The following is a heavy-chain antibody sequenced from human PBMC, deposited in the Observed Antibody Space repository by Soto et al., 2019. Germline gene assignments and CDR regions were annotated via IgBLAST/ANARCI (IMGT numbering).Heavy chain of an antibody. V-gene: IGHV1-18*01. CDR3: ARVYDCWSGDYDNWFDP. J-gene: IGHJ5*02. Sequence: ASVKVSCKASGYTFTSYGISWVRQAPGQGLEWMGWSSAYNGNTNYAQKLQGRVTMTTDTSTSTAYMELRSLRSDDTAVYYCARVYDCWSGDYDNWFDPWGQGTLVTVSS. CDR2: SSAYNGNT. D-gene: IGHD3-3*01. CDR1: GYTFTSYG.